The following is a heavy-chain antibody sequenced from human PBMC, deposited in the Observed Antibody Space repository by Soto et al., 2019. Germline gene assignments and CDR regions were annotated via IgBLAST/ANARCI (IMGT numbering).Heavy chain of an antibody. CDR2: IYYSGST. CDR3: ARLLVYYYGSGSYFFWNYYYGMDV. Sequence: SETLSLTCTVSGGSISSGGYYWSWIRQHPGKGLEWIGYIYYSGSTYYNPSLKSRVTISVDTSKNQFSLKLSSVTAADTAVYYCARLLVYYYGSGSYFFWNYYYGMDVWGQGTTVTVSS. CDR1: GGSISSGGYY. D-gene: IGHD3-10*01. J-gene: IGHJ6*02. V-gene: IGHV4-31*02.